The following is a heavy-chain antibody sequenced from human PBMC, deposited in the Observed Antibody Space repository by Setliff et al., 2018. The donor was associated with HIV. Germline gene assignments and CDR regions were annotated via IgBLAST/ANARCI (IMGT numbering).Heavy chain of an antibody. CDR2: IYYTGAT. Sequence: SETLSLTCTVSGASIWNYYWSWIRQAPGKGLEWIGYIYYTGATNYNPSLKSRLTISLDTSKRQFSLILNSVTAADTAVYYCARFTSGWYGQYWGQGTLVTVSS. V-gene: IGHV4-59*01. D-gene: IGHD6-19*01. J-gene: IGHJ4*02. CDR3: ARFTSGWYGQY. CDR1: GASIWNYY.